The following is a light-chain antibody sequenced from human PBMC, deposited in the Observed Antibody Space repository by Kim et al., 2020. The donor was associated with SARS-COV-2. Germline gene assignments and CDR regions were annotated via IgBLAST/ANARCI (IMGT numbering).Light chain of an antibody. J-gene: IGLJ3*02. CDR1: RSNIGARYD. V-gene: IGLV1-40*03. Sequence: QRVTISCTGTRSNIGARYDVHWYQQLPGTAPKLLIYANNNRPSGVPDRFSGSKSGASASLAIAGLQAEDEADYYCQSYDSSLTGWVFGGGTKVTVL. CDR3: QSYDSSLTGWV. CDR2: ANN.